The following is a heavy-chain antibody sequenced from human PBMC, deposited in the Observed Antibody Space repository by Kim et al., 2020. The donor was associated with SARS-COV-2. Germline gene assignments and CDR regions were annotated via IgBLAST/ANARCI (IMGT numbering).Heavy chain of an antibody. CDR2: ISYDGSNK. Sequence: GGSLRLSCAASGFTFSSYGMHWVRQAPGKGLEWVAVISYDGSNKYYADSVKGRFTISRDNSKNTLYLQMNSLRAEDTAVYYCAKDKGSGYYDSSGYYYSYYYGMDVWGQGTTVTVSS. CDR1: GFTFSSYG. V-gene: IGHV3-30*18. D-gene: IGHD3-22*01. J-gene: IGHJ6*02. CDR3: AKDKGSGYYDSSGYYYSYYYGMDV.